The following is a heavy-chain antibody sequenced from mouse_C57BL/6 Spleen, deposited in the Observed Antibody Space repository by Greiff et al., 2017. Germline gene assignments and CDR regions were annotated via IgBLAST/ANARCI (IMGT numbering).Heavy chain of an antibody. D-gene: IGHD4-1*01. J-gene: IGHJ4*01. V-gene: IGHV5-17*01. CDR3: ARSWDYAMDY. CDR1: GFTFSDYG. Sequence: EVQLVESGGGLVKPGGSLTLSCAASGFTFSDYGMHWVRQAPEKGLEWVAYISSGSSTIYYADTVKGRFTISRDNAKNTLFLQMTSLRSEDTAMYYCARSWDYAMDYWGQGTSVTVSS. CDR2: ISSGSSTI.